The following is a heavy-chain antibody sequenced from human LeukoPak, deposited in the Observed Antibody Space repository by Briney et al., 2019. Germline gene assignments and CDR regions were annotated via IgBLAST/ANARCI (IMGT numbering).Heavy chain of an antibody. J-gene: IGHJ3*02. D-gene: IGHD3-22*01. CDR3: ARAGSGSAFDI. Sequence: GRSLRLSCAASGFTFDDYAMHWVRQAPGKGLEWVSGISWNSGSIGYADSVKGRFTISRDNAKNSLYLQMNSLRAEDTAVYYCARAGSGSAFDIWGQGTMVTVSS. CDR1: GFTFDDYA. V-gene: IGHV3-9*01. CDR2: ISWNSGSI.